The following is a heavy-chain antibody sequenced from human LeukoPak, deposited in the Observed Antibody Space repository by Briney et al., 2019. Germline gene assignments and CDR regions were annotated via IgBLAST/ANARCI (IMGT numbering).Heavy chain of an antibody. Sequence: GGSLRLSCAASGFTFSSYAMDWVRQAPGKGLEWVSAISGSGGSTYYADSVKGRFTISRDNAKNSLYLQMNSLRAEDTAVYYCARVWYQRIDYWGQGTLVTVSS. CDR3: ARVWYQRIDY. J-gene: IGHJ4*02. CDR1: GFTFSSYA. D-gene: IGHD2-2*01. CDR2: ISGSGGST. V-gene: IGHV3-23*01.